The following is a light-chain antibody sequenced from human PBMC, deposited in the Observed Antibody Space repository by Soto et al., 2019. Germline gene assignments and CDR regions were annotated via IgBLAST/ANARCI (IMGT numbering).Light chain of an antibody. Sequence: QSAQTQPASVSGSPGQSITISCTGTSSDVGLYNLVSWYQQLPGKAPKLIIYEVNERPSGISDRFSGSKSGNTASLTISGLQDEDEADYYCCSYVGSSILMFGGGTKLTVL. V-gene: IGLV2-23*02. CDR3: CSYVGSSILM. J-gene: IGLJ3*02. CDR2: EVN. CDR1: SSDVGLYNL.